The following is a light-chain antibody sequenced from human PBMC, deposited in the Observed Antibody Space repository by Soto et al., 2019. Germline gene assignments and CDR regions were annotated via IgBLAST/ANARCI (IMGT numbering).Light chain of an antibody. J-gene: IGKJ5*01. CDR2: DAS. CDR3: QQRTDWPPAVT. Sequence: EIVLTQSPATVSLSPGERATLSCRASQSVGSYLAWYQHKPGQAPRLLIYDASNRATGIPARFSGSGSGTDFTLTISSLEPEDFAVYYCQQRTDWPPAVTFGQGTRLEIK. CDR1: QSVGSY. V-gene: IGKV3-11*01.